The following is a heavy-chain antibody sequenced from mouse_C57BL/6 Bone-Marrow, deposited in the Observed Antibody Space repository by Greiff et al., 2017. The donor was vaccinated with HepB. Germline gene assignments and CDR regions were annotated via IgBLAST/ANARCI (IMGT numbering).Heavy chain of an antibody. V-gene: IGHV5-12*01. CDR1: GFTFSDYY. CDR2: ISNGGGST. CDR3: AISATWFAY. J-gene: IGHJ3*01. Sequence: EVQLMQSGGGLVQPGASRKLSCAASGFTFSDYYMYWVRQTPEKRLEWVAYISNGGGSTYYPETVKGRFTISRDNAKNTLYLQMSRLKSEDTAIYYCAISATWFAYWGQGTPVTDSA.